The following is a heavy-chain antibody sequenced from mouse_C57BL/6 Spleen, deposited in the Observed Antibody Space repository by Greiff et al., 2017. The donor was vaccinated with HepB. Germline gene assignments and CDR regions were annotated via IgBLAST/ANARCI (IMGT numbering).Heavy chain of an antibody. CDR2: ISNGGGST. J-gene: IGHJ1*03. CDR1: GFTFSDYY. Sequence: EVQLVESGGGLVQPGGSLKLSCAASGFTFSDYYMYWVRQTPEKRLEWVAYISNGGGSTYYPDTVKGRFTISRDNAKNTLYLQMSRLKSEDTAMYYCARREAGNWYFDVWGTGTTVTVSS. V-gene: IGHV5-12*01. CDR3: ARREAGNWYFDV.